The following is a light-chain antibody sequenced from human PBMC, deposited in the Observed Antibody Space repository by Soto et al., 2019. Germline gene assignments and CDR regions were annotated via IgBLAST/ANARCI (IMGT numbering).Light chain of an antibody. CDR1: QGISSS. CDR3: HRLNSYPLA. V-gene: IGKV1-9*01. Sequence: IQLTQSPSSLSASVGDRVTITCRASQGISSSLAWYQQKPGKAPKLLIYAASTLQSGVPSRFSGGGSGTDFILTISSLQPEELATYYCHRLNSYPLAFGGGNNVEIK. J-gene: IGKJ4*01. CDR2: AAS.